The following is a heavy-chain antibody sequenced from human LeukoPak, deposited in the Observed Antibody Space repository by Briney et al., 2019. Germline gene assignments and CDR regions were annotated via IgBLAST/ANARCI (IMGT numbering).Heavy chain of an antibody. CDR1: GYTFNGYY. D-gene: IGHD2-2*01. CDR2: INPNSGGT. Sequence: ASVPVPCTASGYTFNGYYMHRVRQAPGQGLEWIGWINPNSGGTNYAQKFQGRVTMTRDTSISTAYMELSRLRSDDTAVYYCARDPFYGVVPAAMLDYWGQGTLVTVSS. J-gene: IGHJ4*02. V-gene: IGHV1-2*02. CDR3: ARDPFYGVVPAAMLDY.